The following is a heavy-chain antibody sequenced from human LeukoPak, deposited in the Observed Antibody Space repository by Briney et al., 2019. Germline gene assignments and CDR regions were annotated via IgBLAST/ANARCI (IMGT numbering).Heavy chain of an antibody. CDR1: GFSFSASP. CDR2: VRTKANSYAT. J-gene: IGHJ5*02. D-gene: IGHD3-3*01. CDR3: TRTYSDIWSGSGWFDP. V-gene: IGHV3-73*01. Sequence: GGSLRLSCAASGFSFSASPIHWVRQASGKGLEWVGRVRTKANSYATAYAASVKGRFTISRDDSETTAYLQMYSLTIEDTAVYFCTRTYSDIWSGSGWFDPWGLGTLVTASS.